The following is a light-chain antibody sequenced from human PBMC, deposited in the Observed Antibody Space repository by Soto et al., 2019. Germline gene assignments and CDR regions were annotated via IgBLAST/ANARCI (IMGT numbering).Light chain of an antibody. CDR3: QQYNSSPLT. V-gene: IGKV1-5*03. J-gene: IGKJ2*01. CDR2: KAS. CDR1: QSISSW. Sequence: DIQMTQSPSTLSASVGDRVTITCRASQSISSWLAWYQQKPGKAPKLLIYKASSLESGVPSRFSGSGSGTEFTLTISSLQPDDFATYYCQQYNSSPLTLGQGTKLEIK.